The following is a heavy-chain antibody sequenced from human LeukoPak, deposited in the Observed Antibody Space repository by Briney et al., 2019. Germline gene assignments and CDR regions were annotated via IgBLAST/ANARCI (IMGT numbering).Heavy chain of an antibody. V-gene: IGHV3-72*01. CDR3: ARVAMRGSGSYAYFDY. D-gene: IGHD3-10*01. CDR1: GFTFSDHY. Sequence: GGSLRLSCAASGFTFSDHYMDWVRQAPGKGLEWVGRTRNKANSYTTEYAASVKGRFTISRDDSTNSLYLQMNSLKTEDTAVYYCARVAMRGSGSYAYFDYWGQGTLATVSS. CDR2: TRNKANSYTT. J-gene: IGHJ4*02.